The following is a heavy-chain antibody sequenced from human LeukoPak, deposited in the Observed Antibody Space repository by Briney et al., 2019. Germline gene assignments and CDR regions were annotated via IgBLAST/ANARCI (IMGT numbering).Heavy chain of an antibody. D-gene: IGHD6-13*01. J-gene: IGHJ5*02. Sequence: PGGSPRLSCAASGFTFSSYSMNWVRQAPGKGLEWVSSISSSSSYIYYADSVKGRFTISRDNAKNSLYLQMNSLRAEDTAVYYCARDSLVIAAVNNWFDPWGQGTLVTVSS. CDR2: ISSSSSYI. CDR3: ARDSLVIAAVNNWFDP. CDR1: GFTFSSYS. V-gene: IGHV3-21*01.